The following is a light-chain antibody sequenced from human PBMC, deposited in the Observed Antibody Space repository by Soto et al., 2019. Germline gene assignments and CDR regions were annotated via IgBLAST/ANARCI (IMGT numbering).Light chain of an antibody. V-gene: IGLV2-23*02. CDR3: CSYAGSSTLV. CDR1: SSDVGSYNL. CDR2: EVS. J-gene: IGLJ1*01. Sequence: QSVLTQPASVSGSPGQSITISCTGTSSDVGSYNLVSWYQQHPGKAPKLMIYEVSKRPSGVSNRFSGSKSDNTASLTISGLQAEDEADYYCCSYAGSSTLVFGTGTKLTVL.